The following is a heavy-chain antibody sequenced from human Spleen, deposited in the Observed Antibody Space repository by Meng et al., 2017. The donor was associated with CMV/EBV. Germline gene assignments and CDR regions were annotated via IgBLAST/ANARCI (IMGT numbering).Heavy chain of an antibody. CDR3: ARDLGYGGGTDCWFDTFDI. V-gene: IGHV1-18*01. D-gene: IGHD5-12*01. CDR1: GYSFTNYG. Sequence: ASVKVSCKASGYSFTNYGISWVRQAPGQGLEWMGWISPYDGDTNYGQDLQGRVTMTTDTSTSTAYMELRNLRSDDTAVYYCARDLGYGGGTDCWFDTFDIWGQGTMVTVSS. CDR2: ISPYDGDT. J-gene: IGHJ3*02.